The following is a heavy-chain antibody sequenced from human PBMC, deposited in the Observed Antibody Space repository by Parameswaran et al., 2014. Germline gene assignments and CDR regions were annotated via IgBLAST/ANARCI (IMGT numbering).Heavy chain of an antibody. CDR1: GGSISSGSYY. J-gene: IGHJ4*02. V-gene: IGHV4-61*02. CDR2: IYTSGST. Sequence: SETLSLTCTVSGGSISSGSYYWSWIRQPAGKGLEWIGRIYTSGSTNYNPSLKSRVTISVDTSKNQFSLKLSSVTAADTAVYYCAREGYSGYERVDYWGQGTLVTVSS. D-gene: IGHD5-12*01. CDR3: AREGYSGYERVDY.